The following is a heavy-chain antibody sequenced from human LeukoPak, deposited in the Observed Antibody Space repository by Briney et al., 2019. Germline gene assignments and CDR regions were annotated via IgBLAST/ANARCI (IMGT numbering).Heavy chain of an antibody. Sequence: ASVKVSCKASGYTFTGYYMHWVRQAPGQGLEWMGWINPNSGGTNYAQKFQGWVTMTRDTSISTAYMELSRLRSDDTAVYYCARGGYCSSTSCPPLGYWGPGTMVTVSP. CDR3: ARGGYCSSTSCPPLGY. V-gene: IGHV1-2*04. CDR1: GYTFTGYY. D-gene: IGHD2-2*01. J-gene: IGHJ3*01. CDR2: INPNSGGT.